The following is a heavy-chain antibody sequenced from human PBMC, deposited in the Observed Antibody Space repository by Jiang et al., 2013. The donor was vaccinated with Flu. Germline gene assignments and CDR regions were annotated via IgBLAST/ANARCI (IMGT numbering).Heavy chain of an antibody. Sequence: KPTXTLTLTCTFSGFSLSTSGMRVSWIRQPPGKALEWLARIDWDDDKFYSTSLKTRLTISKDTSKNQVVLTMTNMDPVDTATYYCARSHSLSAFDIWGQGTMVTVSS. CDR1: GFSLSTSGMR. V-gene: IGHV2-70*04. CDR3: ARSHSLSAFDI. CDR2: IDWDDDK. J-gene: IGHJ3*02.